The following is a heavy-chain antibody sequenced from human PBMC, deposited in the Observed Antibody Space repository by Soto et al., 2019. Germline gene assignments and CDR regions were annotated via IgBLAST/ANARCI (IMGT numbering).Heavy chain of an antibody. CDR1: GFTVSSNY. CDR2: IYSGGST. Sequence: EVQLVESGGGLIQPGGSLRLSCAASGFTVSSNYMRWVRQAPGKGLEWVSVIYSGGSTYYADSVKGRFTISRDNSKNTLYLQMNSLRDEDTAVYYCARGSSSSWHYYYYGMDVWGQGTTVTGSS. V-gene: IGHV3-53*01. J-gene: IGHJ6*02. D-gene: IGHD6-13*01. CDR3: ARGSSSSWHYYYYGMDV.